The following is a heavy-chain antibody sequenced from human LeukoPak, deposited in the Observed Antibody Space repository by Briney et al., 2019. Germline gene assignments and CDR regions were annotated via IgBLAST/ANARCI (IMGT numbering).Heavy chain of an antibody. V-gene: IGHV3-74*01. J-gene: IGHJ4*02. CDR3: SRALEY. CDR2: INRGESST. CDR1: GFTFSSYW. Sequence: AGGSLRLSCAASGFTFSSYWMPWVRQAPGKGLVWVSYINRGESSTRYADSVKGRFIISRDNTKNTLYLQMNSLRVEDTAVYYCSRALEYWGQGTLVTVSS.